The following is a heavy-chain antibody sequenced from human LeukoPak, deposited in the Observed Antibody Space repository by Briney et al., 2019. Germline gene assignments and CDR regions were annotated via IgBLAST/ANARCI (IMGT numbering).Heavy chain of an antibody. CDR2: IKKDGSEK. V-gene: IGHV3-7*03. CDR3: AKGEMAGGGNDY. Sequence: GGSLRLSCAASGFTFSSYWMSWVRQAPGKGLEWVANIKKDGSEKKYADSVKGRFTISRDNADNLLFLQMISLRAEDTAVYYCAKGEMAGGGNDYWGQGTLVTVSS. D-gene: IGHD5-24*01. CDR1: GFTFSSYW. J-gene: IGHJ4*02.